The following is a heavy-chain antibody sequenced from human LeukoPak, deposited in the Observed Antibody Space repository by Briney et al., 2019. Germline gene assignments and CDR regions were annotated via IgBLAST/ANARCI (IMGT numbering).Heavy chain of an antibody. CDR2: IYSGGST. CDR1: GFTVSSNY. J-gene: IGHJ3*02. CDR3: ARDSSGSDAFDI. Sequence: GGSLRLSCAASGFTVSSNYMSWVRQAPGKGLEWVSVIYSGGSTYYADSVKGRFTISRDNSKNTLYLQMNSLRAEDTAVYYCARDSSGSDAFDIWGQGTMVTVYS. V-gene: IGHV3-53*01. D-gene: IGHD6-19*01.